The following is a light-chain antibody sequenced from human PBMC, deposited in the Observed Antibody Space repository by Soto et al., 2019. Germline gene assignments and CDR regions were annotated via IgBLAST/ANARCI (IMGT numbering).Light chain of an antibody. Sequence: AIQLTQSPSSLSASVGDRVTITCRASQGIRNDLGWYQQKPGKAPKLLIYAASSLQSGVPSRFSGRASGTDFTLTISSLQPEDFATYYCLQDYSYPWTFGQGTKVEIK. V-gene: IGKV1-6*01. CDR3: LQDYSYPWT. J-gene: IGKJ1*01. CDR2: AAS. CDR1: QGIRND.